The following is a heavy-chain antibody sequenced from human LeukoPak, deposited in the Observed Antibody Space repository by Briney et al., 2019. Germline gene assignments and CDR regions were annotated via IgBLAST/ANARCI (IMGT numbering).Heavy chain of an antibody. D-gene: IGHD1-26*01. CDR1: GYTFINYA. V-gene: IGHV1-3*01. J-gene: IGHJ4*02. CDR3: ALGAYDY. Sequence: ASVKVSCKASGYTFINYAIHWVRQAPGQGLEWMGWINAGDGNTRYSRSFQDRVTITRDTSASTAYMELSSLRSEDSAVYYCALGAYDYWGQGTLVSVSS. CDR2: INAGDGNT.